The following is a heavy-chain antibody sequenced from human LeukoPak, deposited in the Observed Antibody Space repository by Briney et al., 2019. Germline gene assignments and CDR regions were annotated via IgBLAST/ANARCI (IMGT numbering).Heavy chain of an antibody. V-gene: IGHV3-15*01. D-gene: IGHD6-19*01. CDR1: GFNFSTYW. CDR2: IKSKTDGGTT. Sequence: GGSLRLSCAASGFNFSTYWMTWVRQAPGKGLEWVGRIKSKTDGGTTDYAAPVKGRFTISRDDSKNTLYLQMNSLKTEDTAVYYCTTIDSGSYYYYMDVWGKGTTVTISS. CDR3: TTIDSGSYYYYMDV. J-gene: IGHJ6*03.